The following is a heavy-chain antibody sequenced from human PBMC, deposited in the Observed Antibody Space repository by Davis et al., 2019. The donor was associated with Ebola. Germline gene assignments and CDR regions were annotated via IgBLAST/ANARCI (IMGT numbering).Heavy chain of an antibody. J-gene: IGHJ4*02. CDR2: IYYSGST. CDR1: GGSISSYY. Sequence: PSETPSLTCTVSGGSISSYYWSWIRQPPGKGLEWIGYIYYSGSTNYNPSLKSRVTISINTSKNHFSLKLSSVTAADTAVYYCARGPRFGDWGQGTLVTVSS. CDR3: ARGPRFGD. D-gene: IGHD3-16*01. V-gene: IGHV4-59*01.